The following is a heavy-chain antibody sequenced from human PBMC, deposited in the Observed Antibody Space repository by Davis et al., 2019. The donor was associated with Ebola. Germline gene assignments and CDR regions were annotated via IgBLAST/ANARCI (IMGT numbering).Heavy chain of an antibody. CDR3: ARDRTAMVGRDGMDA. CDR2: INPSGGST. CDR1: GYTFTSYY. D-gene: IGHD5-18*01. J-gene: IGHJ6*02. V-gene: IGHV1-46*01. Sequence: ASVTVSCKASGYTFTSYYMHWVRQAPGQGLEWMGIINPSGGSTSYAQKFQGRVTMTRDTSTSTVYMELSSLRSEDTAVYYCARDRTAMVGRDGMDAWGQGTTVTVSS.